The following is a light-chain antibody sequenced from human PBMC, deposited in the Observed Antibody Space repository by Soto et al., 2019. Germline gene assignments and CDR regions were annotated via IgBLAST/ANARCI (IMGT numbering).Light chain of an antibody. CDR1: QSIKNW. CDR3: QQYNSYSQFT. Sequence: DIQMTQSHSTLSASVGDRATITCRASQSIKNWLAWYQQKPGEAPKHLIYKASTLEGGVPSRFSGSGSGTEYTLPISCLQPDDVATYYCQQYNSYSQFTFGPGTKVDIK. J-gene: IGKJ3*01. V-gene: IGKV1-5*03. CDR2: KAS.